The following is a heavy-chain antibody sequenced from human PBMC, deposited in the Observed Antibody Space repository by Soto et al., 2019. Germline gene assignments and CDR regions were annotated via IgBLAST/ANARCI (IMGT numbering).Heavy chain of an antibody. Sequence: EVQLLESGGGLVQPGGSLRLSCAASGFTFSSYAMSWVRQAPGKGLEWVSAISGSGGSTYYADSVKGRFTISRDNSKNTLYLQMNSLRAEDTAVYYCAKDCYPGYDFWSGYGFRGTVFDYYYGMDVWGQGTTVTVSS. CDR2: ISGSGGST. CDR3: AKDCYPGYDFWSGYGFRGTVFDYYYGMDV. V-gene: IGHV3-23*01. CDR1: GFTFSSYA. D-gene: IGHD3-3*01. J-gene: IGHJ6*02.